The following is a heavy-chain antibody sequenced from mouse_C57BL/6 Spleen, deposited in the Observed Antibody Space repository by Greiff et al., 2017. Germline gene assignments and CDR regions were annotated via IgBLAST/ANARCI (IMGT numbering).Heavy chain of an antibody. CDR3: AKSRGVEWYYFDY. CDR2: IYIGNGYT. CDR1: GYTFTSYG. J-gene: IGHJ2*01. V-gene: IGHV1-58*01. Sequence: EVQLQESGAELVRPGSSVKMSCKSSGYTFTSYGINWVKQRPGQGLEWIGYIYIGNGYTEYNEKFKGQATLTSDTSSSTAYMQLSSLTSEDSAIYFCAKSRGVEWYYFDYWGQGTTLTVSS. D-gene: IGHD1-3*01.